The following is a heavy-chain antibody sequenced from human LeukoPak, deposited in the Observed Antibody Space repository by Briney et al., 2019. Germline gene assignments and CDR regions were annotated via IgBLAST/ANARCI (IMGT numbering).Heavy chain of an antibody. V-gene: IGHV4-34*01. D-gene: IGHD5-18*01. J-gene: IGHJ4*02. CDR1: GGSFSGYY. CDR3: ARDNGYSYGYGY. Sequence: PSETLSLTCAVYGGSFSGYYWSWIRQPPGKGLEWIGEIDHSGSTNYNPSLKSRVTISVDTSKNQFSLKLSSVTAADTAVYYCARDNGYSYGYGYWGQGTLVTVSS. CDR2: IDHSGST.